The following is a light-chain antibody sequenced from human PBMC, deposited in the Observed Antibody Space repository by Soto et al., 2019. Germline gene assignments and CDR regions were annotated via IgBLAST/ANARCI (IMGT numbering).Light chain of an antibody. J-gene: IGKJ1*01. V-gene: IGKV3-15*01. CDR2: GAS. Sequence: EIVMTQSPATLSVSPGERATLSCRASQNVNSNLAWYQQKPGQAPRLLIFGASTRATGIPARFSGSGSGTEFTLTISSLQSEDFAVYYCQQYDNWPPERTFGQGTKVEIK. CDR3: QQYDNWPPERT. CDR1: QNVNSN.